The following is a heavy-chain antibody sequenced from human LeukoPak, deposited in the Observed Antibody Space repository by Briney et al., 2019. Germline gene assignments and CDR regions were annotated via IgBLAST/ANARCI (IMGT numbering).Heavy chain of an antibody. J-gene: IGHJ4*02. Sequence: WESLNISCKGSGYRLSSYWIGWVRQMPGHGLEWVGIFYPSDSETTYSPSFQGHVPISGDKFISTAYLQWSTLKASDTAMYYCVRDLGYCSSGSCYYYDYWGQGTMVTVSS. CDR2: FYPSDSET. CDR1: GYRLSSYW. D-gene: IGHD2-15*01. CDR3: VRDLGYCSSGSCYYYDY. V-gene: IGHV5-51*01.